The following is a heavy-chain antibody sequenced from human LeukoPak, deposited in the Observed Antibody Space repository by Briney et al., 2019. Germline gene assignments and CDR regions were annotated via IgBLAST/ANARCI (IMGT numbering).Heavy chain of an antibody. J-gene: IGHJ4*02. CDR3: AKESPYRSPTRTYYFDS. CDR2: ISGSDGRL. V-gene: IGHV3-23*01. CDR1: GFTFSSYA. Sequence: PGGSLRLTCAASGFTFSSYAMSWVRQAPGKGLEWVSAISGSDGRLFYADSVKGRFTISRDNSENTLFLQMNSLRVEDTALYYCAKESPYRSPTRTYYFDSWGQGTLVTVSS. D-gene: IGHD1-14*01.